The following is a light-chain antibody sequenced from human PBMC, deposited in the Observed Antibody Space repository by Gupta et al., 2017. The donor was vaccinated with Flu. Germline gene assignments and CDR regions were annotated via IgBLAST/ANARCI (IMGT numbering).Light chain of an antibody. Sequence: ESVLKQSPGTLFLSPGERATLSCSASHSVSSYLAWFQQKPGQAPRLLIYDASNGSTGIPARFSGSGSGTDFTLTISSLEPEHFAFYYCQRRSNWPPLFTFGPGTKVDIK. CDR1: HSVSSY. V-gene: IGKV3-11*01. CDR2: DAS. CDR3: QRRSNWPPLFT. J-gene: IGKJ3*01.